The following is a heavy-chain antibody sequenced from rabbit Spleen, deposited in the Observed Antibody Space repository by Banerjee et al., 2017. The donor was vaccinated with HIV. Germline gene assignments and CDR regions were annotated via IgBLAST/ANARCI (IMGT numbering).Heavy chain of an antibody. CDR3: ARDTGSSFSTYGMDL. CDR1: GFSFSYSYW. V-gene: IGHV1S45*01. D-gene: IGHD8-1*01. Sequence: QEQLEESGGDLVKPEGSLTLTCTASGFSFSYSYWICWVRQAPGKGLEWIACIYVGSSGYTYYATWAKGRFTISKTSSTTVTLQLTSLTAADTATYFCARDTGSSFSTYGMDLWGPGTLVTVS. CDR2: IYVGSSGYT. J-gene: IGHJ6*01.